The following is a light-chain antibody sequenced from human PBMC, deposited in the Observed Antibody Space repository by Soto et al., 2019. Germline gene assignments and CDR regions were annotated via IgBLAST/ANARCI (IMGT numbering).Light chain of an antibody. CDR3: QQYGSSPSLT. Sequence: EIVLTQSPGTLCLSPGERATLSCRASQSVNSNYLAWYQQKPGQAPRLLIYGASSRATGIPDRFSGSGSGTDFTLTISRLEPEDFAVYYCQQYGSSPSLTFGGGTEGEIK. CDR2: GAS. V-gene: IGKV3-20*01. CDR1: QSVNSNY. J-gene: IGKJ4*01.